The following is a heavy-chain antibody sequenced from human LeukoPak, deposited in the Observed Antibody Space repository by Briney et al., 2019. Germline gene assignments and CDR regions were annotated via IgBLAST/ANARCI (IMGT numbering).Heavy chain of an antibody. J-gene: IGHJ4*02. D-gene: IGHD2-21*01. V-gene: IGHV3-21*01. CDR1: GFTFSSYS. Sequence: GGSLRLSCAASGFTFSSYSMNWVRQAPGKGLEWVSSIRSSSSYIYYADSVKGRFTISRDNSKNSLYLQMNSLRAEDTAVYYCARYCGGDCYSGVDYWGQGTLVTVSS. CDR3: ARYCGGDCYSGVDY. CDR2: IRSSSSYI.